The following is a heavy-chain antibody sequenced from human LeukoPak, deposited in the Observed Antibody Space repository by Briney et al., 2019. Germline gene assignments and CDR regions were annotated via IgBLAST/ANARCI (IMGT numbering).Heavy chain of an antibody. CDR1: GYTFTGYY. V-gene: IGHV1-2*02. J-gene: IGHJ5*02. Sequence: ASVTVSCKASGYTFTGYYMHWVRQAPGQGLEWMGWINPNSGGTNYAQKFQRRVTMTRDTSISTAYMELSRLRSDDTAVYYCARSPMIVVVIPWRRFDPWGQGTLVTVSS. CDR2: INPNSGGT. D-gene: IGHD3-22*01. CDR3: ARSPMIVVVIPWRRFDP.